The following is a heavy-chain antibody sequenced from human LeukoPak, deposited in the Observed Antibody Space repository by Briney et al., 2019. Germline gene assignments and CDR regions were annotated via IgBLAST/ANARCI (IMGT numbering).Heavy chain of an antibody. Sequence: GGSLRLSCAASGFTFSSYAMHWVRQAPGKGLEWAAVISYDGSNKYYADSVKGRFTISRDNSKNTLYLQMNSLRAEDTAVYYCARDSSPSAARAVAGKYWGQGTLVTVSS. CDR3: ARDSSPSAARAVAGKY. D-gene: IGHD6-19*01. V-gene: IGHV3-30*04. CDR2: ISYDGSNK. CDR1: GFTFSSYA. J-gene: IGHJ4*02.